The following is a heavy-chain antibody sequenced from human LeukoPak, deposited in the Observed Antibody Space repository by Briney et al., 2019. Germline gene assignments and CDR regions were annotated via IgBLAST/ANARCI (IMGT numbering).Heavy chain of an antibody. V-gene: IGHV3-64*01. CDR3: ARAVSDYSSSWHVFGY. Sequence: GGSLRLSCAASGFTFSSYAMHWVRQAPGKGLEYVSAISSNGGSTYYANSVKGRFTISRDNSKNTLYLQMGSLRAEDMAVYYCARAVSDYSSSWHVFGYWGQGTLVTVSS. D-gene: IGHD6-13*01. CDR2: ISSNGGST. J-gene: IGHJ4*02. CDR1: GFTFSSYA.